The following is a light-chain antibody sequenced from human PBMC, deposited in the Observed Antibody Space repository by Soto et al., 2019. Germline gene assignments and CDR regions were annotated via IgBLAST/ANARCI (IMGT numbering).Light chain of an antibody. Sequence: QSVLTQPPSASGSPGQSVTISCTGTTSDIGRYNYVSWYQQHPGTAPKLIIYEVRNRPSGVPDRFSASKSANSASLTVSGLQPEDEADYYCGSYGGSNNWVFGGGTKVTVL. CDR2: EVR. CDR1: TSDIGRYNY. CDR3: GSYGGSNNWV. J-gene: IGLJ3*02. V-gene: IGLV2-8*01.